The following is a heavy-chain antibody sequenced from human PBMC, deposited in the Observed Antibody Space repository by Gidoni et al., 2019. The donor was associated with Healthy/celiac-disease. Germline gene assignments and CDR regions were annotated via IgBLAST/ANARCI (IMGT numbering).Heavy chain of an antibody. V-gene: IGHV4-61*02. CDR3: ARASGGNSLDY. CDR2: IYTSGST. J-gene: IGHJ4*02. Sequence: QVQLQESGPGLVKPSQTLSLTRTVAGGSISSGSYYWSWIRQPAGKGLEWIGRIYTSGSTNYNPSLKSRVTISVDTSKNQFSLKLSSVTAADTAVYYCARASGGNSLDYWGQGTLVTVSS. CDR1: GGSISSGSYY. D-gene: IGHD2-15*01.